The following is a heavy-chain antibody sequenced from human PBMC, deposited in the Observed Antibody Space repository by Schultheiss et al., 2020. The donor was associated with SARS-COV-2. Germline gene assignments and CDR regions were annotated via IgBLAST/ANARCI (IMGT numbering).Heavy chain of an antibody. Sequence: GGSLRLSCAASGFTFSSYSMNWVRQAPGKGLEWVSAISGSGGSTYYADSVKGRFTISRDNSKNTLYLQMNSLRAEDTAVYYCARDRSGYCSGGSCWDDAFDIWGQGTTVTVSS. D-gene: IGHD2-15*01. CDR3: ARDRSGYCSGGSCWDDAFDI. CDR2: ISGSGGST. J-gene: IGHJ3*02. V-gene: IGHV3-23*01. CDR1: GFTFSSYS.